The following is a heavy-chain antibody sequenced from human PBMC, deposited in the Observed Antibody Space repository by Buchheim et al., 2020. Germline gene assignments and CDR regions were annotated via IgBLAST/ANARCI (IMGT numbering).Heavy chain of an antibody. J-gene: IGHJ4*02. CDR2: IIPILGIA. V-gene: IGHV1-69*04. CDR3: ARDPTPDYYDSSGYYPY. D-gene: IGHD3-22*01. Sequence: QVQLVQSGAEVKKPGSSVKVSCKASGGTFSSYAISWVRQAPGQGLEWMGRIIPILGIANYAQKFQGRVTITADKSTSTAYMELSSLRSEDTAVYYCARDPTPDYYDSSGYYPYWGQGTL. CDR1: GGTFSSYA.